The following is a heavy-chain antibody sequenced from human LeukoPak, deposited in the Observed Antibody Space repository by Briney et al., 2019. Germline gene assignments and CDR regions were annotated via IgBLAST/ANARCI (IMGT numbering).Heavy chain of an antibody. V-gene: IGHV4-39*07. CDR2: IYYSGST. CDR1: GGSISSSSYY. D-gene: IGHD1-14*01. CDR3: ARDKGEPRRTYDY. Sequence: PSETLSLTCTVSGGSISSSSYYWGWIRQPPGKGLEWIGSIYYSGSTYYNPSLKSRVTISVDTSKNQFSLKLSSVTAADTAVYYCARDKGEPRRTYDYWGQGTLVTVSS. J-gene: IGHJ4*02.